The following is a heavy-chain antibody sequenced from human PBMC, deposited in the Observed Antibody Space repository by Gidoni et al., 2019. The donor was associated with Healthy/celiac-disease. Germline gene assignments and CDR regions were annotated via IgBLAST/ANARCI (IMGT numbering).Heavy chain of an antibody. J-gene: IGHJ4*02. D-gene: IGHD3-10*01. V-gene: IGHV1-18*04. CDR2: ISAYNGNT. CDR3: ARVGVLGYYFDD. Sequence: QVQLVQSGAEVKKPGASVGVAWKASGYTFTSYGISLVRQAPGQGRECMGWISAYNGNTNYTQKLQGRFTMTTDTSTSTAYMEVRSLRADDTAVYYWARVGVLGYYFDDWGQGTLVTVSS. CDR1: GYTFTSYG.